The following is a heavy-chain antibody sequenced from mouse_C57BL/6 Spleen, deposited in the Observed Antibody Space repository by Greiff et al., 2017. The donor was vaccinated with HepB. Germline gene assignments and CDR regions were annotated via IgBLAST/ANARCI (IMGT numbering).Heavy chain of an antibody. V-gene: IGHV1-62-2*01. Sequence: VQLQQSGAELVKPGASVKLSCKASGYTFTEYTIHWVKQRSGQGLEWIGWFYPGSGSIKYNEKFKDKATLTADKSSSTVYMELSRLTSEDSAVYFCARHEGYYYGSSYGGYFDYWGKGTTLTVSS. CDR1: GYTFTEYT. D-gene: IGHD1-1*01. CDR3: ARHEGYYYGSSYGGYFDY. J-gene: IGHJ2*01. CDR2: FYPGSGSI.